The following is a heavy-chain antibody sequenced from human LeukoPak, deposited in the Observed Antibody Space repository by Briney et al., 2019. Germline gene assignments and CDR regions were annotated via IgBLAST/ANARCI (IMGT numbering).Heavy chain of an antibody. J-gene: IGHJ4*02. D-gene: IGHD5-12*01. CDR1: GGSFSGCY. Sequence: SETLSLTCAVYGGSFSGCYWSWIRQPPGKGLEWIGEINHSGSTNYNPSLKSRVTISLDTSKNQFSLNLSSVTAADTAVYYCARMGGYSGYATHWGQGTLVTVSS. CDR3: ARMGGYSGYATH. CDR2: INHSGST. V-gene: IGHV4-34*01.